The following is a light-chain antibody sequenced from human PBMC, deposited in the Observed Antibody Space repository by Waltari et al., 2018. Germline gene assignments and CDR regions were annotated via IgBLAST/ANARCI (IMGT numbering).Light chain of an antibody. J-gene: IGKJ2*01. CDR2: KVS. V-gene: IGKV2-30*01. Sequence: DVVLTQSPLSLPVTLGPPASIPFRSSHSLVNTDGNTYLNWFHQRPGQSPRRLIYKVSNRDSGVPDRFSGSGAVTDFTLRISRVEAEDVGLYFCFQGTHWPPYTFGQGTKLEIK. CDR3: FQGTHWPPYT. CDR1: HSLVNTDGNTY.